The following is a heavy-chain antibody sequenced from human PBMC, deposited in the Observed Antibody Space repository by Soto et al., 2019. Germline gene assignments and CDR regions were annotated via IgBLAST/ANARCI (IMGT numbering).Heavy chain of an antibody. CDR2: ISGSGGST. D-gene: IGHD3-10*01. V-gene: IGHV3-23*01. CDR1: GFTFSSYA. CDR3: AKVGRITMARATTTYYYNDSMEV. J-gene: IGHJ6*01. Sequence: EVQLLESGGGLVQPGGSLRLSCAASGFTFSSYAMTWVRQAPGKGLEWVSSISGSGGSTYYADSVKGRFTISRDNSKNTHSLQMSRLKAEDTAVYYCAKVGRITMARATTTYYYNDSMEVWGQATIVTGS.